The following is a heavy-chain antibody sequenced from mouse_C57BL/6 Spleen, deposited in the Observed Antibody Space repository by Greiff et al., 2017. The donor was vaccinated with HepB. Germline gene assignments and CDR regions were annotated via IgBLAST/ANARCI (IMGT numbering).Heavy chain of an antibody. CDR1: GYTFTSYW. V-gene: IGHV1-50*01. Sequence: QVQLQQPGAELVKPGASVKLSCKASGYTFTSYWMPWVKQRPGQGLEWIGEIDPSDSYTNYNQKFKGKATLTVDTSSSTAYMQLSSLTSEDSAVYYCAPRILVYDYDGDMDYWGQGTSVTVSS. D-gene: IGHD2-4*01. J-gene: IGHJ4*01. CDR2: IDPSDSYT. CDR3: APRILVYDYDGDMDY.